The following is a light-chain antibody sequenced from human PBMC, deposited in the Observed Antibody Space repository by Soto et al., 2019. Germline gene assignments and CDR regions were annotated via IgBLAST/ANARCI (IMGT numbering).Light chain of an antibody. V-gene: IGLV1-44*01. CDR3: AAWDASLKGYV. J-gene: IGLJ1*01. Sequence: QSVLTQPPSASGTPGQRVTISCSGSSSNIGSKTVNWYRQLPGTVPKLLIYNSYQRPSGVPDRFSGSKSGTSASLAISGLQSEDEADYYCAAWDASLKGYVFGAGTKVTVL. CDR2: NSY. CDR1: SSNIGSKT.